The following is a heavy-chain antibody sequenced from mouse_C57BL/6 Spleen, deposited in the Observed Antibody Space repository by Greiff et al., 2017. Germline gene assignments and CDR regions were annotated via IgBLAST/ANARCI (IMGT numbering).Heavy chain of an antibody. CDR3: ARNYGSSWYFDV. V-gene: IGHV1-64*01. Sequence: VQLQQPGAELVKPGASVKLSCKASGYTFTSYWMHWVKQRPGQGLEWIGMIHPNSGSTNYNEKFKSKATLTVDKSSSTAYMQLSSLTSEDSAVYYCARNYGSSWYFDVWGTGTMVTVSS. CDR1: GYTFTSYW. CDR2: IHPNSGST. J-gene: IGHJ1*03. D-gene: IGHD1-1*01.